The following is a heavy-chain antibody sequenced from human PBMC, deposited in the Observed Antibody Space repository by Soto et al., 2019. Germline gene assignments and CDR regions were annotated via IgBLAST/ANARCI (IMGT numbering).Heavy chain of an antibody. CDR1: GGSISSSNW. V-gene: IGHV4-4*02. Sequence: SETLSLTCAVSGGSISSSNWWSWVRQPPGKGLGWIGEIYHSGSTNYNPSLKSRVTISVDKSKNQFSLKLSSVTAADTAVYYCARAGVGYSSSWYDYYYYGMDVWGQGTTVTVSS. J-gene: IGHJ6*02. CDR3: ARAGVGYSSSWYDYYYYGMDV. CDR2: IYHSGST. D-gene: IGHD6-13*01.